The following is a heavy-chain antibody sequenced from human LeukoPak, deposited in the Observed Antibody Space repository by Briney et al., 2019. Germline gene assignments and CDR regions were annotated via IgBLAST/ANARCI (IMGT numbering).Heavy chain of an antibody. D-gene: IGHD6-19*01. CDR2: INSNSFTI. V-gene: IGHV3-11*01. J-gene: IGHJ4*02. Sequence: GGSLRLSCAASGFTFSDYYMSWIRQAPGKGLEWVSYINSNSFTIYYADSVKGRFTISRDTSKNTVSLQMNSLRAEDTAVYYCAGDKTTGGWYEFDYWGQGTLVTVSS. CDR3: AGDKTTGGWYEFDY. CDR1: GFTFSDYY.